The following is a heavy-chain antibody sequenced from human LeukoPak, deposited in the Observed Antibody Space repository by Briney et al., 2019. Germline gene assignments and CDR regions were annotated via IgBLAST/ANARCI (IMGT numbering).Heavy chain of an antibody. Sequence: SETLSLTCTLSGGSISSYYWSWIRQPAGKGVECIGRIYTSGSTNYNPSLKRRVTMSVDTSKNQFSLKLSSVTAADTAVYYCASSYSYPFDAFDIWGQGTMVTVSS. D-gene: IGHD2-15*01. CDR1: GGSISSYY. V-gene: IGHV4-4*07. CDR2: IYTSGST. J-gene: IGHJ3*02. CDR3: ASSYSYPFDAFDI.